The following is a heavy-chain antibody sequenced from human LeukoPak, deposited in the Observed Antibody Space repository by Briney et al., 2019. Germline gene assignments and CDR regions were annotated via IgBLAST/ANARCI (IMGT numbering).Heavy chain of an antibody. J-gene: IGHJ4*02. CDR2: ISGSGGGT. D-gene: IGHD3-10*01. CDR1: GITLSNYG. Sequence: GGSLRLSCAVSGITLSNYGMSWVRQAPGKGLEWVAGISGSGGGTNYADSVKGRFTISRDNSKNTLYLQMNSLRAEDTAVYFCAKRGVVIRVFLVGFHKEANYFDSWGQGALVTVSS. CDR3: AKRGVVIRVFLVGFHKEANYFDS. V-gene: IGHV3-23*01.